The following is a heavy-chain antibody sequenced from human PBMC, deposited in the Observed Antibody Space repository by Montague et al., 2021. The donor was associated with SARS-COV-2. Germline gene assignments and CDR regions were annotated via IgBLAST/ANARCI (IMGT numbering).Heavy chain of an antibody. CDR1: GGSFSGYH. CDR3: ARGRIDVNMIVVVVAGAYFYMDV. CDR2: INTSGST. D-gene: IGHD3-22*01. Sequence: SETRSLTCAVYGGSFSGYHWTWIRQSPGKGLEWIGEINTSGSTNYNPSLKSRITISGDTSKNQFSLKLTSVTAADTAVYYCARGRIDVNMIVVVVAGAYFYMDVWGKGTTVTVSS. V-gene: IGHV4-34*01. J-gene: IGHJ6*03.